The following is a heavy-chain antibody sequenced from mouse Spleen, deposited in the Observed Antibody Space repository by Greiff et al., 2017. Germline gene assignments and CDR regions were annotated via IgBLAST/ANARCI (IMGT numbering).Heavy chain of an antibody. J-gene: IGHJ4*01. Sequence: VQLQQSGAELVRPGASVTLSCKASGYTFTDYEMHWVKQTPVHGLEWIGAIDPETGGTAYNQKFKGKAILTADKSSSTAYMELRSLTSEDSAVYYCTRKILITRGAMDYWGQGTSVTVSS. CDR1: GYTFTDYE. CDR3: TRKILITRGAMDY. CDR2: IDPETGGT. D-gene: IGHD1-2*01. V-gene: IGHV1-15*01.